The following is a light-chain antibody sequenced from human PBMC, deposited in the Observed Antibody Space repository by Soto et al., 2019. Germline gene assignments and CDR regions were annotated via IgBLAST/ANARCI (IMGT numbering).Light chain of an antibody. Sequence: SALTQPASVSGSPGQSITISCTGTSSDVGTYNYVSWYQLHPGKAPKLMVYEVSNRPSGVSNRFSGSKSGNTASLTISGLQAEDEADYHCSSYTSSSTYVFGTGTKATVL. CDR3: SSYTSSSTYV. V-gene: IGLV2-14*01. J-gene: IGLJ1*01. CDR1: SSDVGTYNY. CDR2: EVS.